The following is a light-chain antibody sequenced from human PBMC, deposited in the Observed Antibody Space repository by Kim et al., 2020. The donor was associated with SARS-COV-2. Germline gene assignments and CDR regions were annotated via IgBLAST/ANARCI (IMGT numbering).Light chain of an antibody. CDR2: RDS. CDR1: NMGSKN. V-gene: IGLV3-9*01. CDR3: QVWDSSTYV. J-gene: IGLJ1*01. Sequence: SGALGQTARITCGGNNMGSKNVHWYQRKPGQAPVLVIYRDSNRPSGIPERFSGSNSGNTATLTISRAQAGDEADYYGQVWDSSTYVFGTGTKVTVL.